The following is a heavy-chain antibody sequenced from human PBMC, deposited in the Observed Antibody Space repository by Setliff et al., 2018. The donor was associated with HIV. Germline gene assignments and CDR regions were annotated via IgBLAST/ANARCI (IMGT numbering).Heavy chain of an antibody. Sequence: GGSLRLSCAASGFTFSSHWMAWVRQAPGKGLEWVGNINQDGSEENYVDSVKGRFTISRDNAKKSLYLQMNSLRGEDTAVYYCARKLRPSHGMDVWGQGTTVTVSS. V-gene: IGHV3-7*01. J-gene: IGHJ6*02. CDR3: ARKLRPSHGMDV. CDR1: GFTFSSHW. CDR2: INQDGSEE. D-gene: IGHD3-10*01.